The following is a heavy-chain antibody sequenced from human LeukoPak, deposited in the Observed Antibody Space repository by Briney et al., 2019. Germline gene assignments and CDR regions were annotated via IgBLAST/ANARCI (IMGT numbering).Heavy chain of an antibody. CDR1: GGSMNSYY. CDR3: VRDPPSRQFDP. J-gene: IGHJ5*02. V-gene: IGHV4-4*07. CDR2: INTSGST. Sequence: SETLSLTCTVSGGSMNSYYWTWIRQPAGKGPEWIGRINTSGSTNYNPSLKSRVTMSVDTSKNQFSLNLTSVTAADTAVYYCVRDPPSRQFDPWGQGTLVTVSS.